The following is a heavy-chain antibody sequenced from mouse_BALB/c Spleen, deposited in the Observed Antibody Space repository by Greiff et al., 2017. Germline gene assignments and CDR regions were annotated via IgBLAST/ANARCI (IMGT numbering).Heavy chain of an antibody. CDR2: ISSGGGST. Sequence: EVKVVESGGGLVKPGGSLKLSCAASGFAFSSYDMSWVRQTPEKRLEWVAYISSGGGSTYYPDTVKGRFTISRDNAKNTLYLQMSSLKSEDTAMYYCARHHSVDYWGQGTTLTVSS. J-gene: IGHJ2*01. CDR1: GFAFSSYD. V-gene: IGHV5-12-1*01. CDR3: ARHHSVDY.